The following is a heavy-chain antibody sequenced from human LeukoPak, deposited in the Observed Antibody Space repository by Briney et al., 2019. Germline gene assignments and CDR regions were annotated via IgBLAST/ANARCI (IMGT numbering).Heavy chain of an antibody. CDR1: GYTFSDYF. J-gene: IGHJ3*02. Sequence: GASVKVFCKSSGYTFSDYFIHWMRQTPGQGREWLVWIHPKSGVTRYAQEFEERVTMTRDTAAYMELSSLKSDDTAVYYCVRAVSGTLGGAFDIWGQGTAVTVSS. CDR3: VRAVSGTLGGAFDI. D-gene: IGHD1-7*01. V-gene: IGHV1-2*02. CDR2: IHPKSGVT.